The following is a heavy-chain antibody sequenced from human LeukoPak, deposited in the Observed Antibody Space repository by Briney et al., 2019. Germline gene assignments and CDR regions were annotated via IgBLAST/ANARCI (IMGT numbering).Heavy chain of an antibody. CDR3: ARSGAANWFDP. CDR2: ISYDGSNK. CDR1: GFTLSSYA. V-gene: IGHV3-30-3*01. Sequence: GRSLRLSCAASGFTLSSYAMHWVRQAPGKGLEWVAVISYDGSNKYYADSVKGRFTISRDNSKNTLYLQMNSLRAEDTAVYYCARSGAANWFDPWGQGTLVTVSS. J-gene: IGHJ5*02. D-gene: IGHD2-15*01.